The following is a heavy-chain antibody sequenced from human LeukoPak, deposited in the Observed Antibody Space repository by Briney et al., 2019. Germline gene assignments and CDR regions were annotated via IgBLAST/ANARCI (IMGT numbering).Heavy chain of an antibody. D-gene: IGHD1-26*01. Sequence: PGGSLRLSCAASGFTFSSYAMHWVRQAPGKGLDRVAVISYDGSNKYYADSVKGRFTISRDNSKNTLYLQMNSLRAEDTAVYYCARCRIVGAIDYWGQGTLVTVSS. CDR3: ARCRIVGAIDY. V-gene: IGHV3-30*04. CDR1: GFTFSSYA. CDR2: ISYDGSNK. J-gene: IGHJ4*02.